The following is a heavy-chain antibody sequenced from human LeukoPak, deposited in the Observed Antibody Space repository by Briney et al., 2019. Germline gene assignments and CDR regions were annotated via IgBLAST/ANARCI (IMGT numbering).Heavy chain of an antibody. D-gene: IGHD6-13*01. J-gene: IGHJ4*02. CDR2: IYYSGTT. Sequence: GSIYYSGTTYYNPSLKSRVTISVDTSKNQFSLKLSSVTAADTAVYYCARRGFGRAAGKLDYWGQGTLVTVSS. CDR3: ARRGFGRAAGKLDY. V-gene: IGHV4-39*01.